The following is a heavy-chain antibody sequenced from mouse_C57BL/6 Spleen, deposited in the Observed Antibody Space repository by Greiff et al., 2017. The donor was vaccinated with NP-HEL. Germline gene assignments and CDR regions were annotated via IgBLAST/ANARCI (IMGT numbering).Heavy chain of an antibody. V-gene: IGHV5-6*01. J-gene: IGHJ2*01. CDR3: AREVVPYYFDY. CDR2: ISSGGSYT. Sequence: EVQGVESGGDLVKPGGSLKLSCAASGFTFSSYGMSWVRQTPDKRLEWVATISSGGSYTYYTDSVKGRFTISRDNAKNTLYLQMSSLKSEDTAMYYCAREVVPYYFDYWGQGTTLTVSS. CDR1: GFTFSSYG. D-gene: IGHD1-1*02.